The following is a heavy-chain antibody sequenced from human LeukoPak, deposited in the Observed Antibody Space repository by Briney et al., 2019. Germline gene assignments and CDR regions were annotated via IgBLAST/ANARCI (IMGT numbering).Heavy chain of an antibody. CDR1: GRSISSYY. CDR3: ARDRIATRPIYYYYYGMDV. CDR2: IYYSGST. D-gene: IGHD2-21*01. J-gene: IGHJ6*02. Sequence: SETLSLTCTVSGRSISSYYWSWIRQPPGKGLEGSGYIYYSGSTNYNPSLKSRVTISVDTSKNQFSLKLSSVTAADTAVYYCARDRIATRPIYYYYYGMDVWGQGTTVTVSS. V-gene: IGHV4-59*01.